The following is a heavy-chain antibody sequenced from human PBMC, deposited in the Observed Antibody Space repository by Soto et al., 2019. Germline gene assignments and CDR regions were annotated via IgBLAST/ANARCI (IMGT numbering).Heavy chain of an antibody. CDR3: AKGPLAAAGYYFDY. V-gene: IGHV3-15*01. Sequence: EVQLVESGGGLVKPGGSLRLSCAASGFTFSNAWMSWVRQAPGKGLEWVGRIKSKTDGGTTDYAAPVKGRFTISRDNSKNTLYLQMNSLRAEDTAVYYCAKGPLAAAGYYFDYWGQGTLVTVSS. D-gene: IGHD6-13*01. J-gene: IGHJ4*02. CDR1: GFTFSNAW. CDR2: IKSKTDGGTT.